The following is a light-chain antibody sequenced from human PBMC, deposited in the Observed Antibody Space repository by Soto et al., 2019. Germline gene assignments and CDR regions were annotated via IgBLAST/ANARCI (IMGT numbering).Light chain of an antibody. CDR3: AAWDASVSSHV. V-gene: IGLV1-47*01. CDR2: MND. CDR1: TSNIGRNF. Sequence: QSVLTQPPSASETPGQRVTMSCSGSTSNIGRNFVYWYQQVPGTAPKLLIYMNDQRPSGVPDRFSGSKSGTTASLAISGLRSEDEADYYCAAWDASVSSHVSGTGTKVTVL. J-gene: IGLJ1*01.